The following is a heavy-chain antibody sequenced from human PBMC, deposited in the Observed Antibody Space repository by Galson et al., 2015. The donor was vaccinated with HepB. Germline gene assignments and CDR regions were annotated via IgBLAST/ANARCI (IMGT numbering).Heavy chain of an antibody. CDR1: GFTFRSYG. Sequence: SLRLSCAASGFTFRSYGMHWVRQAPGKGLEWVAVISYDGSNKYYADSVKGRFTISRDNSKNTLYLQMNSLRAEDTAVYYCAKDVFYGSGSSRFDPWGQGTLVTVSS. CDR3: AKDVFYGSGSSRFDP. CDR2: ISYDGSNK. D-gene: IGHD3-10*01. J-gene: IGHJ5*02. V-gene: IGHV3-30*18.